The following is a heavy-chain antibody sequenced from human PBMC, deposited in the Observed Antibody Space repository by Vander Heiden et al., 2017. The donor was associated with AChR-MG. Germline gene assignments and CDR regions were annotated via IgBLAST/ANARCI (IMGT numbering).Heavy chain of an antibody. CDR2: IYSGGST. V-gene: IGHV3-53*02. Sequence: EVQLVETGGGLIQPGGSLRLSCAASGFTVSSNYMSWVRQAPGKGLEWVSVIYSGGSTYYADSVKGRFTISRDNSKNTLYLQMNSLRAEDTAVYYCARDLVQSYYDSSGYVDWGQGTLVTVSS. D-gene: IGHD3-22*01. CDR1: GFTVSSNY. J-gene: IGHJ4*02. CDR3: ARDLVQSYYDSSGYVD.